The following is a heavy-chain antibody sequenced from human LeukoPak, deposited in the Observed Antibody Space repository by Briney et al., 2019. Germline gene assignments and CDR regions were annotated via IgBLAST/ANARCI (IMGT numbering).Heavy chain of an antibody. CDR3: TTGREWEPTDDTFDI. CDR2: IKSKTDGGTT. J-gene: IGHJ3*02. D-gene: IGHD1-26*01. CDR1: GITFSNYW. V-gene: IGHV3-15*01. Sequence: PGGSLRLSCAASGITFSNYWMSWVRQAPGKGLEWVGRIKSKTDGGTTDYAAPVKGRFTISRDDSKNTLYLQMNSLKTEDTAVYYCTTGREWEPTDDTFDIWGQGTMVTVSS.